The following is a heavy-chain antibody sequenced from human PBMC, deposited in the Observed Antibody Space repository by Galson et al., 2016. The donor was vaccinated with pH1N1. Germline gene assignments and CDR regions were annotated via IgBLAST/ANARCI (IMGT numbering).Heavy chain of an antibody. V-gene: IGHV2-5*02. Sequence: PALVNPTQTLTLTCTFSGFSVRNRGVGVAWIRQPPGKALEWLALIYWDDDKRSSPSLKSRLTITKDISKDKVVLTITNMDPTDTATYYYAHREVKITNAFDVWGQGTMVTVSS. CDR1: GFSVRNRGVG. D-gene: IGHD3-16*01. CDR2: IYWDDDK. J-gene: IGHJ3*01. CDR3: AHREVKITNAFDV.